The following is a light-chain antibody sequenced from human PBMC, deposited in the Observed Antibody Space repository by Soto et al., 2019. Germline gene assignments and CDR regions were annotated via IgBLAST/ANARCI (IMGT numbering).Light chain of an antibody. V-gene: IGKV3-15*01. CDR3: QQFNDGPPLT. CDR2: GAS. Sequence: EIVMTQSPATLSVSPGERATLSCTASQSVNSNLAGYQQKPGQAPRLLIHGASTRATGVPARFSGSGSDTAFTLTIISLLSEDVAVFYCQQFNDGPPLTFGEGTKVEIK. CDR1: QSVNSN. J-gene: IGKJ4*01.